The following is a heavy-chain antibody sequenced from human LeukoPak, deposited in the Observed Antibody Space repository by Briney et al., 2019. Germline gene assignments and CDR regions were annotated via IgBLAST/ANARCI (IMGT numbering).Heavy chain of an antibody. D-gene: IGHD2-2*01. J-gene: IGHJ4*02. CDR2: ISSSSSYI. CDR1: GFTFSSYS. CDR3: ARGRGYCSSTSCYHFDY. Sequence: PGGSLRLSCAASGFTFSSYSMNWVRQAPGKGLEWVSSISSSSSYIYYADSVKGRFTISRDNAKNSQYLQMNSLRAEDTAVYYCARGRGYCSSTSCYHFDYWGQGTLVTVSS. V-gene: IGHV3-21*01.